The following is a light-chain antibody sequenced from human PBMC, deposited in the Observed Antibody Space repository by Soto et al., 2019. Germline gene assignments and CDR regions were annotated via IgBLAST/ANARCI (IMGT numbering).Light chain of an antibody. J-gene: IGKJ5*01. V-gene: IGKV3D-20*01. CDR3: QQYDSPPIT. Sequence: EIVLTQSPATLSLSPGERATLSCGASQSLSSSFLAWYQQKPGLAPRLLIYDASTRATGIPDRFSGSAPGTDFILTISRLELEDFAVYYCQQYDSPPITFGQGTRLEIK. CDR1: QSLSSSF. CDR2: DAS.